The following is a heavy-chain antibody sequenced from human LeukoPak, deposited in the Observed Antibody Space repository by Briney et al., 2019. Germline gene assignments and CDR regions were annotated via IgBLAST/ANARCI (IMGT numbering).Heavy chain of an antibody. CDR2: ISYDGSNK. D-gene: IGHD5-12*01. Sequence: PGGSLRLSCAASGFNFSSHGMHWVRQAPGKGLEWVTIISYDGSNKHYADSVKGRFTISRDNSKNTLYLQMNSLRPEDTAVYYCGRDRGWLRSVDYWGQGTLVTVSS. CDR1: GFNFSSHG. V-gene: IGHV3-30*19. J-gene: IGHJ4*02. CDR3: GRDRGWLRSVDY.